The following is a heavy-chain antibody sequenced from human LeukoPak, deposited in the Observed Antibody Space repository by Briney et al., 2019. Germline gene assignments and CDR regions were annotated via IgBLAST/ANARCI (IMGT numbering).Heavy chain of an antibody. Sequence: GGSLRLSCAASGFTFSSYAMSWVRQAPGKGLEWVSAISGSGGSTYYADSVKGRFTISRDNAKNSLYLQMNSLRAEDTAVYYCARDRYSSSPEYYYYYMDVWGKGTTVTVSS. CDR2: ISGSGGST. CDR1: GFTFSSYA. V-gene: IGHV3-23*01. J-gene: IGHJ6*03. D-gene: IGHD6-6*01. CDR3: ARDRYSSSPEYYYYYMDV.